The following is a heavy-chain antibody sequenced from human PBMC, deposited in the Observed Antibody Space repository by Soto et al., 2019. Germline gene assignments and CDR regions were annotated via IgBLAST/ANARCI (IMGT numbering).Heavy chain of an antibody. J-gene: IGHJ5*02. CDR3: XREDGDYVLSPLFDP. D-gene: IGHD4-17*01. Sequence: QVQLVESGGGVVQPGRSLRLSCAASGFTFSSYAMHWVRQAPGKGLEWVAVISYDGSNKYYADSVKGRFTISRDNSKNXXXXXMNXXXXEDTXXYXXXREDGDYVLSPLFDPWGQGTLVTVSS. CDR2: ISYDGSNK. V-gene: IGHV3-30-3*01. CDR1: GFTFSSYA.